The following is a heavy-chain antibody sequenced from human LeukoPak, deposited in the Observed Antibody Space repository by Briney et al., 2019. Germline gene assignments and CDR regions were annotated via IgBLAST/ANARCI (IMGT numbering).Heavy chain of an antibody. D-gene: IGHD4-17*01. V-gene: IGHV4-39*01. CDR1: GGSISSSSYY. J-gene: IGHJ3*02. CDR2: IYYSGST. Sequence: TSETLSLTCTVSGGSISSSSYYWGWIRQPPGKGLEWIGSIYYSGSTYYNPSLKSRVTISVDTSKNRFSLKLSSVTATDTAVYYCARGDGDYRARIWGQGTMVTVSS. CDR3: ARGDGDYRARI.